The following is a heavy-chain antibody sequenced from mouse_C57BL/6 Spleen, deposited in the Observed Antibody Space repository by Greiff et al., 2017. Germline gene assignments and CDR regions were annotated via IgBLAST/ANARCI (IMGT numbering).Heavy chain of an antibody. V-gene: IGHV1-18*01. CDR3: ARGATVVATWYFDV. CDR2: INPNNGGT. D-gene: IGHD1-1*01. CDR1: GYTFTDYN. Sequence: VQLKESGPELVKPGASVKIPCKASGYTFTDYNMDWVKQSHGKSLEWIGDINPNNGGTIYNQKFKGKATLTVDKSSSTAYMELRSLTSEDTAVYYCARGATVVATWYFDVWGTGTTVTVSS. J-gene: IGHJ1*03.